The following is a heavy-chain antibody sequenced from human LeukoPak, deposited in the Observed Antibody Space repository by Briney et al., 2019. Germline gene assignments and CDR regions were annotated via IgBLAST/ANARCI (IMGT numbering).Heavy chain of an antibody. V-gene: IGHV4-31*03. Sequence: SQTLSLTGTVSGGSISSGGYYWSWIRHHPGKGLEWIGYIYYSGSTYYNPSLKSRVTISVDTSKNQFSLKLSSVTAADTAVYYCARGLLGCCSSTSCLGWFDPWGQGTLVTVSS. CDR1: GGSISSGGYY. CDR2: IYYSGST. D-gene: IGHD2-2*01. J-gene: IGHJ5*02. CDR3: ARGLLGCCSSTSCLGWFDP.